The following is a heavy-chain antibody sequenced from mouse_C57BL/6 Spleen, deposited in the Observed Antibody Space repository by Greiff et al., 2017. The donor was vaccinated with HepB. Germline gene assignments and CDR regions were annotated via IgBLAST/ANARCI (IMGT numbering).Heavy chain of an antibody. CDR2: INPSNGYT. CDR1: GYTFTNYW. V-gene: IGHV1-7*01. Sequence: QVQLQQSGAELAKPGASVKLSCKASGYTFTNYWMHWVKQRPGQGLEWIGYINPSNGYTKYNQKFKDKATLTADKSSSTAYMQLISLTSEDSAVYYCSRELLRYGGWDFDYWGQGTTLTVSS. D-gene: IGHD1-1*01. J-gene: IGHJ2*01. CDR3: SRELLRYGGWDFDY.